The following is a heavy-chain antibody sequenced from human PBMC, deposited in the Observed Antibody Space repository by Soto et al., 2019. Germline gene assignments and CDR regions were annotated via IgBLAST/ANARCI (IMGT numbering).Heavy chain of an antibody. D-gene: IGHD5-12*01. CDR1: GFTFSSYW. CDR2: IKQDGSEK. V-gene: IGHV3-7*03. J-gene: IGHJ2*01. Sequence: EVQLVESGGGLVQPGGSLRLSCAASGFTFSSYWMSWVRQAPGKGLEWVANIKQDGSEKYYVDSVKGRFTISRDNAKNSLYLQMNSLRAEDTAVYYCATARATSTGYFDLWGRGTLVTVSS. CDR3: ATARATSTGYFDL.